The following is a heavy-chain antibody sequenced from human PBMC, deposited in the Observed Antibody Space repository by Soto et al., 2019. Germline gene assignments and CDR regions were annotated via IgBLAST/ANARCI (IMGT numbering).Heavy chain of an antibody. CDR2: INPSGGST. Sequence: QVQLVQSGAEVKKPGASVKVTCKASEYTFTSYFMHWVRQAPGQGLEWMGIINPSGGSTSYAQKFQGRVTMTRDTSTSTVYMELSSLRSEDTAVCYCARQYCSGGSCYTFDYWGQGTLVTVSS. D-gene: IGHD2-15*01. V-gene: IGHV1-46*01. CDR1: EYTFTSYF. CDR3: ARQYCSGGSCYTFDY. J-gene: IGHJ4*02.